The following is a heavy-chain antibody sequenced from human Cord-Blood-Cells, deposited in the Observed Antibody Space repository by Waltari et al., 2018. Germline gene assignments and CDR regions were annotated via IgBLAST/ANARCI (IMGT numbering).Heavy chain of an antibody. D-gene: IGHD6-6*01. CDR3: TTPIEYSSSRLYYFDY. CDR1: GFTFSNAW. Sequence: EVQLVESGGGLVKPGGSLRLSCAASGFTFSNAWMSWVRQAPGKGLEWVGRIKSKTDGGTTDYAEPVKGRYTISRDNSKNTLYLQMNSLKTEDTAVYYCTTPIEYSSSRLYYFDYWGQGTLVTVSS. CDR2: IKSKTDGGTT. V-gene: IGHV3-15*01. J-gene: IGHJ4*02.